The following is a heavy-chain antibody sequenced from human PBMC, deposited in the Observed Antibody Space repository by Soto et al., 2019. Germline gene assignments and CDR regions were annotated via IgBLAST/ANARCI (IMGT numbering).Heavy chain of an antibody. CDR1: GYTFTSYD. Sequence: ASVKVSCKASGYTFTSYDINWVGQASGQGLEWMGWMNPKSGNTGYAQKFQGRVTMTRNHSTSTGYMELSSLRSEDTAVYYCARGGVVLRFLEWVPEQSHYFYGMDVWGQ. CDR2: MNPKSGNT. V-gene: IGHV1-8*01. D-gene: IGHD3-3*01. J-gene: IGHJ6*02. CDR3: ARGGVVLRFLEWVPEQSHYFYGMDV.